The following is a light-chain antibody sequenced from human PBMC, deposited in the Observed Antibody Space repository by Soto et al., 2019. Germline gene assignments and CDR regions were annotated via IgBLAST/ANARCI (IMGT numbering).Light chain of an antibody. CDR2: EVS. Sequence: QSALSQPPSASGSPGQSVTVSCTGTSSDIGGYNYVSGYQQHPGKAPKLIIYEVSERPSGVPDRFSGSKSGDTASLTVSGLQAEDEADYYCSSYAGSNNFCVFGTGTKVTV. CDR3: SSYAGSNNFCV. J-gene: IGLJ1*01. V-gene: IGLV2-8*01. CDR1: SSDIGGYNY.